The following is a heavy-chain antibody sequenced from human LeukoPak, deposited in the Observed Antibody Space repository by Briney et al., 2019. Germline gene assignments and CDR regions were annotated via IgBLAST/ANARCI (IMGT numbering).Heavy chain of an antibody. V-gene: IGHV3-23*01. CDR3: AKGGSFSEGNIDY. CDR1: VFTFRIYA. D-gene: IGHD1-14*01. Sequence: GGSLRLSCAVSVFTFRIYAMTWVRQAPGKGLEWVSAITGSGGTTYYADSVKGRFTISRDNSKNTLYLQMNSLRADDTAVYYCAKGGSFSEGNIDYWGQGILVTVSS. CDR2: ITGSGGTT. J-gene: IGHJ4*02.